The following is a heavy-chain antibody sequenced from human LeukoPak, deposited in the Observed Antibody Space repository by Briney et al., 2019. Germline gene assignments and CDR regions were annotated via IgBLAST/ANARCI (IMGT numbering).Heavy chain of an antibody. CDR2: IYYSGST. V-gene: IGHV4-59*01. CDR1: GGSISSYY. D-gene: IGHD5-18*01. CDR3: AGLRGYSYELDY. J-gene: IGHJ4*02. Sequence: PSETLSLTCTVSGGSISSYYWSWIRQPPGRGLEWIGYIYYSGSTNYNPSLKSRVTISVDTSKNQFSLKLSSVTAADTAVYYCAGLRGYSYELDYWGQGTLVPVSS.